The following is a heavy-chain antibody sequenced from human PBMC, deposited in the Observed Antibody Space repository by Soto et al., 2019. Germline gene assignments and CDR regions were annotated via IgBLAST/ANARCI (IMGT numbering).Heavy chain of an antibody. D-gene: IGHD3-3*01. J-gene: IGHJ5*02. Sequence: PSETLSLTCAVSGGSISSGGYSWSWIRQPPGKGLEWIGYIYHSGSTYYNPSLKSRVTISVDRSKNQFSLKLSSVTAADTAVYYCARGEADDFWSGTAHWFDPWGQGTLVTVSS. CDR3: ARGEADDFWSGTAHWFDP. CDR2: IYHSGST. V-gene: IGHV4-30-2*01. CDR1: GGSISSGGYS.